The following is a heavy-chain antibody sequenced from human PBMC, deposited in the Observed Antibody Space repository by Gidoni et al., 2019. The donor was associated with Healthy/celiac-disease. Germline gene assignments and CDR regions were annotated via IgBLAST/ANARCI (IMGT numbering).Heavy chain of an antibody. D-gene: IGHD3-16*02. CDR2: ISSSGSTI. CDR1: GVTFSRYA. J-gene: IGHJ4*02. V-gene: IGHV3-48*03. CDR3: ARGMITFGGVIDPFDY. Sequence: EVQLVESGGGCVQPGGSLGLSCAASGVTFSRYAMNCVRQATGKGLEWVSYISSSGSTIYYADSVKGRFTISRDNAKNSLYLQRNSLSAEDTAVYYCARGMITFGGVIDPFDYWGQGTLVTVSS.